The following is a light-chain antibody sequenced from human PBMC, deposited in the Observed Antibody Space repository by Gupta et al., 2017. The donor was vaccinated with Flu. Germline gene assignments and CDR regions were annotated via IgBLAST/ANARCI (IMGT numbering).Light chain of an antibody. CDR3: HVWDSRADVV. Sequence: SYVLTQPSSVSAAPGQTARTTCGGNNIGGESVHWYQQKPGQAPVLVVYDDSDRPSGIPERFSGSNSRNTATLTISRVEVEDEADYYWHVWDSRADVVFGGGTRLTVL. CDR1: NIGGES. J-gene: IGLJ2*01. V-gene: IGLV3-21*02. CDR2: DDS.